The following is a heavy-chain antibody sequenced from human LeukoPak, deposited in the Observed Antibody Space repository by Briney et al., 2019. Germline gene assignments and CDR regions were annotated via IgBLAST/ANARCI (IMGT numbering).Heavy chain of an antibody. CDR1: GGSISSSNW. CDR2: IYHSGST. Sequence: SGTLSLTCAVSGGSISSSNWWSWVRQPPGKGLEWIGEIYHSGSTYYSSSLKSRVTISVDTSKNQFSLRLRFVTAADTAVYYCARDAGFDIWGHGTMVTVSS. V-gene: IGHV4-4*02. J-gene: IGHJ3*02. CDR3: ARDAGFDI.